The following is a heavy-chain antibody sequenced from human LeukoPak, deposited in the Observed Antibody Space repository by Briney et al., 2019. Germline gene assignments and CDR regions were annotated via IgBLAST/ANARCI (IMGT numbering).Heavy chain of an antibody. D-gene: IGHD6-13*01. CDR2: IYYSGST. Sequence: SETLSLTCTVSGGSISHYFWSWIRQPPGKALEWIGYIYYSGSTYYNPSLKSRVTISVDTSKNQFSLKLSSVTAADTAVYYCARGVYSSREDWGQGTLVTVSS. CDR1: GGSISHYF. V-gene: IGHV4-59*08. J-gene: IGHJ4*02. CDR3: ARGVYSSRED.